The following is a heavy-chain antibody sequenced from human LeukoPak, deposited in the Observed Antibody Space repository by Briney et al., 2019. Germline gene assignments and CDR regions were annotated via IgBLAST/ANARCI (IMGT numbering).Heavy chain of an antibody. D-gene: IGHD3-10*01. CDR1: GGSISSSSYY. Sequence: KPSETLSLTCTVSGGSISSSSYYWGWIRQPPGKGLEWIGSIYYSGSTYYNPSLKSRVTISVDTSKNQFSLKLSSVTAADTAVYYCARLYGSGSYQGWFDPWGQGTLVTVSS. CDR2: IYYSGST. CDR3: ARLYGSGSYQGWFDP. J-gene: IGHJ5*02. V-gene: IGHV4-39*01.